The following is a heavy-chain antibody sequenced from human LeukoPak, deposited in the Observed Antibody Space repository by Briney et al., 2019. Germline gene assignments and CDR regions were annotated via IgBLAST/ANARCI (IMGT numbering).Heavy chain of an antibody. V-gene: IGHV3-7*03. CDR1: GFTFSNYW. CDR3: AKDRVHGVVPDY. J-gene: IGHJ4*02. Sequence: GGSLRLSCAVSGFTFSNYWTSWVRQAPGKGLEWVANINKDGGERYYVDSVKGRFTISRDDAKNSLYLQMNSLRAEDTAVYYCAKDRVHGVVPDYWGQGTLVTVSS. D-gene: IGHD3-10*01. CDR2: INKDGGER.